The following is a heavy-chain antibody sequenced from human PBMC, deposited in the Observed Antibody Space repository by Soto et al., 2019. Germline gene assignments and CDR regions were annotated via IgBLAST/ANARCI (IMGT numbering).Heavy chain of an antibody. V-gene: IGHV4-4*02. CDR2: IYQSGNT. J-gene: IGHJ4*02. CDR3: VKNGPYALES. D-gene: IGHD2-2*01. Sequence: PSETLSLTCDVSGASISSPQWWSWVRQSPGKGLEWIGEIYQSGNTNYNPSLKNRVTISGGHSKDQISLKLTSVTAADTAVYYCVKNGPYALESCGQGTLVTVSS. CDR1: GASISSPQW.